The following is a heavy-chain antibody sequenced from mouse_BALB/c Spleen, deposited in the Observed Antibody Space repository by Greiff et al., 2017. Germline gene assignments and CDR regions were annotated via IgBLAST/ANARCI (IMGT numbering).Heavy chain of an antibody. V-gene: IGHV5-4*02. J-gene: IGHJ2*01. Sequence: EVMLVESGGGLVKPGGSLKLSCAASGFTFSDYYMYWVRQTPEKRLEWVATISDGGSYTYYPDSVKGRFTISRDNAKNNLYLQMSSLKSEDTAMYYCARGEGNYPDYWGQGTTLTVSS. CDR1: GFTFSDYY. CDR2: ISDGGSYT. CDR3: ARGEGNYPDY.